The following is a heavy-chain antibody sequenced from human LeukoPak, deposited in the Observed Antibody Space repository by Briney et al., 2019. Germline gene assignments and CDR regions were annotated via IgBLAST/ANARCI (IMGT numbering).Heavy chain of an antibody. V-gene: IGHV4-59*08. Sequence: PSETLSLTCAVYGGSFSGYYWSWIRQPPGKGLEWIGYIYYSGSTNYNPSLKSRVTISVDTSKNQFSLKLSSVTAADTAVYYCARHAGYDLEPHFDYWGQGTLVTVSS. CDR1: GGSFSGYY. D-gene: IGHD5-12*01. CDR2: IYYSGST. CDR3: ARHAGYDLEPHFDY. J-gene: IGHJ4*02.